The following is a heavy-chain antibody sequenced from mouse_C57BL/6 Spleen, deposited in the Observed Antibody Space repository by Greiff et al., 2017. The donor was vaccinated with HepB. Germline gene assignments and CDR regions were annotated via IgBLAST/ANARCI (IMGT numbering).Heavy chain of an antibody. J-gene: IGHJ4*01. CDR3: ARTGTFRAMDY. D-gene: IGHD3-2*02. CDR1: GFTFSDYG. CDR2: ISSGSSTI. Sequence: EVKLVESGGGLVKPGGSLKLSCAASGFTFSDYGMHWVRQAPEKGLEWVAYISSGSSTIYYADTVKGRFTISRDNAKNTLFLQMTSLRSEDTAMYYCARTGTFRAMDYWGQGTSVTVSS. V-gene: IGHV5-17*01.